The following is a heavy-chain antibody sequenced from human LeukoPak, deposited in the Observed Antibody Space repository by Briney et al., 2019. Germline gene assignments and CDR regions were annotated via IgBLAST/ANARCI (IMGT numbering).Heavy chain of an antibody. V-gene: IGHV3-23*01. CDR1: GFTFSDYA. Sequence: GGSLRLSCAASGFTFSDYAMNWVRQAPRKGLEWVSAISGSAGNTYYADSVKGRFTISRDNSKNTLYLQMNSLRADDTAVYYCAKRGSYHDSSAYFYFDYWGQGTLVTVSS. D-gene: IGHD3-22*01. J-gene: IGHJ4*02. CDR3: AKRGSYHDSSAYFYFDY. CDR2: ISGSAGNT.